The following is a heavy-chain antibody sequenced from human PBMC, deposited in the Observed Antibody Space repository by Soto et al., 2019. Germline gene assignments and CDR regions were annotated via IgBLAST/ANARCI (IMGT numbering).Heavy chain of an antibody. D-gene: IGHD6-13*01. J-gene: IGHJ4*02. Sequence: SETLSLTCAVYGGSFSGYYWSWIRQPPGKGLEWIGEINHSGSTNYNPSLKSRVTISVDTSKNQFSLKLSSVTAADTAVYYCARAHYSSSWYNYGGKGTLVTVSS. V-gene: IGHV4-34*01. CDR1: GGSFSGYY. CDR3: ARAHYSSSWYNY. CDR2: INHSGST.